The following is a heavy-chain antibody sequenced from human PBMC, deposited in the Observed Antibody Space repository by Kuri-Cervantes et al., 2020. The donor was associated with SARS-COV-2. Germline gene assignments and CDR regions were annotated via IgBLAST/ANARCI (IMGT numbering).Heavy chain of an antibody. J-gene: IGHJ6*02. CDR1: GFSFSSYG. V-gene: IGHV3-21*01. Sequence: ESLKISCAASGFSFSSYGMSWVRQAPGKGLEWVSSISSSSSYIYYADSVKGRFTISRDNAKNSLYLQMNSLRAEDTAVYYCARVHSYGPQDYYYYGMDVWGQGTTVTVSS. D-gene: IGHD5-18*01. CDR3: ARVHSYGPQDYYYYGMDV. CDR2: ISSSSSYI.